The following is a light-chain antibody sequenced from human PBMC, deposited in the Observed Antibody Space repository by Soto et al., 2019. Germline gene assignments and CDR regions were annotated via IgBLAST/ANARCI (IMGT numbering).Light chain of an antibody. Sequence: DIVMTQSPDSLAVSLGERATINCKSSQSVLSSSNHKNCFAWYQQKPGQSPKLLIYWASTRESGVPDRFSCSGSGTDVTLTISSLQAEDVAVYYCQQYYSIPYTCGQGTKLEIK. V-gene: IGKV4-1*01. CDR2: WAS. CDR1: QSVLSSSNHKNC. J-gene: IGKJ2*01. CDR3: QQYYSIPYT.